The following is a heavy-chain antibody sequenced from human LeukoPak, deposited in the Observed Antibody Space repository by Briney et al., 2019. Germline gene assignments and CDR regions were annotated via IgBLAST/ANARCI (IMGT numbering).Heavy chain of an antibody. CDR3: ARAYGDYDWYFDL. D-gene: IGHD4-17*01. J-gene: IGHJ2*01. V-gene: IGHV1-46*01. Sequence: ASVKVSCKASGYTFTSYYMHWVRQAPGQGLEWMGIINPSGGSTSYAQKFQGRVTMTRDMSTSTVYMELSSLGSEDTAVYYCARAYGDYDWYFDLWGRGTLVTVSS. CDR1: GYTFTSYY. CDR2: INPSGGST.